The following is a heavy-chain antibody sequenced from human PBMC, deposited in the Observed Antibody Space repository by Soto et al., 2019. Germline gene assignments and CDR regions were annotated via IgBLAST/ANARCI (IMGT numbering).Heavy chain of an antibody. CDR2: IKQDGSGK. V-gene: IGHV3-7*01. CDR1: GVTFSSYW. J-gene: IGHJ6*02. Sequence: GGSLRLSCAASGVTFSSYWMSWVRQAPGKGLEWVANIKQDGSGKYYVDSVKGRFTISRDKAKNSLYLQMNSLRAEDTAVYYCARDGRMDSSSWYGGYYYCYGMDVWGQGTTVTVSS. CDR3: ARDGRMDSSSWYGGYYYCYGMDV. D-gene: IGHD6-13*01.